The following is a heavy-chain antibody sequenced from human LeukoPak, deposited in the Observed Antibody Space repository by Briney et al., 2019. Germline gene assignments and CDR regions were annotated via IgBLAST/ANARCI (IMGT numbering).Heavy chain of an antibody. V-gene: IGHV1-18*01. Sequence: ASVKVSCKASGYTFISYGISWVRQAPGQGLEWMGWISAYNGNTNYAQKLQGRVTMTTDTSTSTAYMELRSLRSDDTAVYYCARGLESWDIVVVPAAATWGQGTLVTVSS. D-gene: IGHD2-2*01. CDR1: GYTFISYG. J-gene: IGHJ4*02. CDR3: ARGLESWDIVVVPAAAT. CDR2: ISAYNGNT.